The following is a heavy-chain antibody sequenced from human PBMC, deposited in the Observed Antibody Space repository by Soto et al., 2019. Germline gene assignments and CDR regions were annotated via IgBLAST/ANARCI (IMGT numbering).Heavy chain of an antibody. CDR2: INVGNGNT. Sequence: ASVKVSCKASGYTYISYSMHWVRQAPGQRLEWMGWINVGNGNTKYSQNLQGRVTIYQDTSASTAYMELSSLTSEDTAVYYYERKKWASGSRWLDPWGQGTLVTVSS. CDR3: ERKKWASGSRWLDP. V-gene: IGHV1-3*01. J-gene: IGHJ5*02. D-gene: IGHD6-19*01. CDR1: GYTYISYS.